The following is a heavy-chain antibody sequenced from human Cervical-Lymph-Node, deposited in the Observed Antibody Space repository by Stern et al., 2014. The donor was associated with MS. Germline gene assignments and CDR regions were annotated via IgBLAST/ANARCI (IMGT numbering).Heavy chain of an antibody. Sequence: QVQLQESGPGLVMPSETLSLTCTVSGDSVSSNSYRWVWIRQPPGKGLEWIGSIYYSGSIYYPPSLKSRVTISVDTSKTQFSLRLTSVTAADTAVYYCARQYGSAWDYWGQGTLVTVSS. J-gene: IGHJ4*02. CDR3: ARQYGSAWDY. CDR2: IYYSGSI. CDR1: GDSVSSNSYR. V-gene: IGHV4-39*01. D-gene: IGHD3-10*01.